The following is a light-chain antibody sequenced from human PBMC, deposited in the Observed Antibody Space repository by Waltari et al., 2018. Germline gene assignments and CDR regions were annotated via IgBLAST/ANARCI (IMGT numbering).Light chain of an antibody. CDR3: GTWDSSLSGAV. CDR2: EDG. J-gene: IGLJ7*01. Sequence: QSVLTQPPSVSAPPGQRVTISCSGGHSNIGNNYVSWYRQFPGTAPELLIYEDGERPSGVPGRFSGSKSGTSATLDITGLQAGDEADYYCGTWDSSLSGAVFGGGTHLTVL. CDR1: HSNIGNNY. V-gene: IGLV1-51*02.